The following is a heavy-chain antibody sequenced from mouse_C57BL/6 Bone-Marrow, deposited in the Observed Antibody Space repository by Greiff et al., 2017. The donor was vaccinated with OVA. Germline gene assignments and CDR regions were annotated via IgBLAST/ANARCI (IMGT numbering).Heavy chain of an antibody. V-gene: IGHV1-26*01. D-gene: IGHD2-5*01. J-gene: IGHJ2*01. Sequence: VQLQQSGPELVKPGASVKISCKASGYTFTDYYMNWVKQSHGKSLEWIGDINPNNGGTSYNQKFKGKATLTVDKSSSTAYMELRSLTSEDSAVYYCARPYYSNYYFDYWGQGTTLTVSS. CDR1: GYTFTDYY. CDR2: INPNNGGT. CDR3: ARPYYSNYYFDY.